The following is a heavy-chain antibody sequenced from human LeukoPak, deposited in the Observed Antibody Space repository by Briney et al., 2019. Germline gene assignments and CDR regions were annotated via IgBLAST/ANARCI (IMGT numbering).Heavy chain of an antibody. J-gene: IGHJ4*02. CDR2: IYYSGST. CDR1: GGSISSGGHY. D-gene: IGHD2-15*01. Sequence: SETLPLTCTVSGGSISSGGHYWSWIRQHPGKDLEWIGYIYYSGSTYYNPSLTSRVTISVDTSKNQFSLKLSSVTAADTAVYYCAREDCSGGGCYYGYWGQGTLVTVSS. CDR3: AREDCSGGGCYYGY. V-gene: IGHV4-31*03.